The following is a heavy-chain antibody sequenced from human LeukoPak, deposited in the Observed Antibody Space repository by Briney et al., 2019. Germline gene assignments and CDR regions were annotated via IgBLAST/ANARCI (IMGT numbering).Heavy chain of an antibody. CDR1: GFTFSSYA. V-gene: IGHV3-30*04. Sequence: GGSLRLSCAASGFTFSSYAMHWVRQAPGKGLEWVAVISYDGSNKYYADSVKGRFTISRDNSKNTLYLQMNSLRAEDTAVYYCARIIAARRVSATYNFDYWGQGTWLTSPQ. D-gene: IGHD6-6*01. CDR2: ISYDGSNK. J-gene: IGHJ4*02. CDR3: ARIIAARRVSATYNFDY.